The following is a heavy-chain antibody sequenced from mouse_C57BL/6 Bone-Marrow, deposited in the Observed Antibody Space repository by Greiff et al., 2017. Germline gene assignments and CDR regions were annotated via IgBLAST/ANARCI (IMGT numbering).Heavy chain of an antibody. J-gene: IGHJ4*01. V-gene: IGHV1-69*01. CDR3: ASDGYDDYAMDY. D-gene: IGHD2-2*01. Sequence: QVQLQQPGAELVMPGASVKLSCKASGYTFTSYWMHWVKQRPGQGLEWIGEIDPSDSYTNYNQKFKGKSTLTVDKSSRTAYMQLSSLTSEDSAVYYCASDGYDDYAMDYWGQGTSVTVSS. CDR1: GYTFTSYW. CDR2: IDPSDSYT.